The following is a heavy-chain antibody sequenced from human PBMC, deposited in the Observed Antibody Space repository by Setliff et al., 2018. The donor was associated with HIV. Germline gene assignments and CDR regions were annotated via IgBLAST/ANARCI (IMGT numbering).Heavy chain of an antibody. J-gene: IGHJ4*02. CDR3: ARGGNDYSFRHFDY. D-gene: IGHD4-4*01. Sequence: PGGSLRLSCAASGFTFSTYWMSWVRQAPGKGLEWVANIKQDGSEKYYADSVKGRFTISRDNAKNSLFLQMNGLRAEDTAIYYCARGGNDYSFRHFDYWGQGTPVTVSS. CDR2: IKQDGSEK. V-gene: IGHV3-7*01. CDR1: GFTFSTYW.